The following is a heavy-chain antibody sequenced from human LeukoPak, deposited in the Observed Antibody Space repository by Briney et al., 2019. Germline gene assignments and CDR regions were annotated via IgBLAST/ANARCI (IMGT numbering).Heavy chain of an antibody. CDR1: GFTFSSYG. J-gene: IGHJ6*02. V-gene: IGHV3-30*04. D-gene: IGHD2-2*01. Sequence: GGSLRLSCAASGFTFSSYGMHWVRQAPGKGLEWVAVISYDGSNKYYADSVKGRFTISRDNSKNTLYLQMNSLRAEDTAVYYCARKLEKTRGGHCSSTSCRRYYYYYGMDVWGQGTTVTVSS. CDR3: ARKLEKTRGGHCSSTSCRRYYYYYGMDV. CDR2: ISYDGSNK.